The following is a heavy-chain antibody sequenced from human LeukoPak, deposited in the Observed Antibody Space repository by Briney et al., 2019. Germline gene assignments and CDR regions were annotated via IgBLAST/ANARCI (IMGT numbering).Heavy chain of an antibody. D-gene: IGHD1-14*01. CDR2: IVGSSRQM. CDR3: ATDTPETAAFDY. V-gene: IGHV3-21*01. Sequence: GGSLRLSCTASRLRLSTYSMNWVRQAPGRVLEWVSYIVGSSRQMYYADSVRRRFTIHIHNHKHSVYQQVDSLRAEDTAVYYCATDTPETAAFDYWGQGTLVTVSS. CDR1: RLRLSTYS. J-gene: IGHJ4*02.